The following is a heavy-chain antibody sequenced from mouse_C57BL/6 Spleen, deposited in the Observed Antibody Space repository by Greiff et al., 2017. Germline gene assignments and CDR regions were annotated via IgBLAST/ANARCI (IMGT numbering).Heavy chain of an antibody. CDR1: GYAFSSYW. J-gene: IGHJ1*03. CDR2: IYPGDGDT. V-gene: IGHV1-80*01. Sequence: QVQLQQSGAELVKPGASVKISCKASGYAFSSYWMNWVKQRPGKGLEWIGQIYPGDGDTNYNGKFKGKDTLTADKSSSTAYMQLSSLTSEDSAVYFCAVWGVYYYGSSYHFDVWGTGTTVTVSS. CDR3: AVWGVYYYGSSYHFDV. D-gene: IGHD1-1*01.